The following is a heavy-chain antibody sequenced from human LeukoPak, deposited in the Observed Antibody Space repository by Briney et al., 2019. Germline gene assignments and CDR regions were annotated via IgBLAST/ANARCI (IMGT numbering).Heavy chain of an antibody. V-gene: IGHV3-21*01. CDR2: ISSSSSYI. CDR3: AREEYSSGGPADY. D-gene: IGHD6-19*01. CDR1: GFTFSSYS. Sequence: NSGGSLRLSCAASGFTFSSYSMNWVRQAPGKGLEWVSSISSSSSYIYYADSVKGRFTISRDNAKNSLYLQMNSLRAEDTAVYYCAREEYSSGGPADYWGQGTLVTVSS. J-gene: IGHJ4*02.